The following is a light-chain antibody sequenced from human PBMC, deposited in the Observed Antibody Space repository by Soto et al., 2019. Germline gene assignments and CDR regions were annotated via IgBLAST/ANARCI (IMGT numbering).Light chain of an antibody. CDR2: GAS. V-gene: IGKV3-20*01. CDR3: QQYGSSPPIT. Sequence: EIVLTQSPGTLSLSPGERATLSCRASQSVSSSYLAWYQQKPGQAPRLLIYGASSRATGIPDWFSGSGSGTDFTLTISRLEPEDFAVYYWQQYGSSPPITFGQGTRLEIK. J-gene: IGKJ5*01. CDR1: QSVSSSY.